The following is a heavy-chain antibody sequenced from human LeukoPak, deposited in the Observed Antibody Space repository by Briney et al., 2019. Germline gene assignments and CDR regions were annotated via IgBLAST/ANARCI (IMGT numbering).Heavy chain of an antibody. D-gene: IGHD3-9*01. J-gene: IGHJ4*02. Sequence: PSETLSLTCVVYGGSFSGYYWSWIRQPPGKGLEWLGDISHSGYTDYNPSLKSRLTISVDTSKRQFSLTLNSVTAADTAVYYCARGTQNSDLLTAYDYWGQGTRVTVSS. CDR1: GGSFSGYY. V-gene: IGHV4-34*01. CDR3: ARGTQNSDLLTAYDY. CDR2: ISHSGYT.